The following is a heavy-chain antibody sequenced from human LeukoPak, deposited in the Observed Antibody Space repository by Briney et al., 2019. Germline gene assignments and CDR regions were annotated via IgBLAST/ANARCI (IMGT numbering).Heavy chain of an antibody. CDR2: INPTGGTT. CDR3: ARGAQIAVVCNQIGY. Sequence: ASVKVSCKASGYSFISYYIHWVRQAPGQGLEWMGLINPTGGTTKYVQKFQGRVTMTRDTSTSTVFMEVNNLRSEDTAVYYCARGAQIAVVCNQIGYWGQGSPVTV. D-gene: IGHD2-2*01. CDR1: GYSFISYY. J-gene: IGHJ4*02. V-gene: IGHV1-46*01.